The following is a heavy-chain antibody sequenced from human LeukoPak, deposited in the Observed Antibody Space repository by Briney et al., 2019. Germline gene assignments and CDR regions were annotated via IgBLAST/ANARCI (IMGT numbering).Heavy chain of an antibody. CDR1: GFTFSSYV. CDR3: ATPGGYTYGPRGFAFDI. V-gene: IGHV3-23*01. CDR2: ISGSGGST. Sequence: GGSLRLSCAASGFTFSSYVMSWVRQAPGKGLEWVSAISGSGGSTYSADSVKGRFTISRDNSKNTLYLHMNSLRAEDTAVYYCATPGGYTYGPRGFAFDIWGQGTLVTVSS. D-gene: IGHD5-18*01. J-gene: IGHJ3*02.